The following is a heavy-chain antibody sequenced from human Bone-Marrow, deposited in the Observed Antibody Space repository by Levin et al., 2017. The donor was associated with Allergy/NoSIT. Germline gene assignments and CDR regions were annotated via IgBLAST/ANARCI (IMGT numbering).Heavy chain of an antibody. J-gene: IGHJ4*02. V-gene: IGHV4-31*03. D-gene: IGHD5-12*01. Sequence: SETLSLTCTVSGGSISSGGYYWSWIRQHPGKGLEWIGYIYYSGSTYYNPSLKSRVTISVDTSKNQFSLKLSSVTAADTAVYYCARACGGYGQNYFDYWGQGTLVTVSS. CDR3: ARACGGYGQNYFDY. CDR2: IYYSGST. CDR1: GGSISSGGYY.